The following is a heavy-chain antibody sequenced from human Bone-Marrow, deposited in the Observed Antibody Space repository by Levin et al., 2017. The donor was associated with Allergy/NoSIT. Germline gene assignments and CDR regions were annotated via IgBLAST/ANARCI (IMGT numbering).Heavy chain of an antibody. Sequence: LSLTCAASGFTFSSYAMHWVRQAPGKGLEWVAVISYDGSNKYYADSVKGRFTISRDNSKNTLYLQMNSLRAEDTAVYYCARPGPVNYYGSGSYTFGWDYWGQGTLVTVSS. CDR3: ARPGPVNYYGSGSYTFGWDY. CDR1: GFTFSSYA. CDR2: ISYDGSNK. V-gene: IGHV3-30-3*01. J-gene: IGHJ4*02. D-gene: IGHD3-10*01.